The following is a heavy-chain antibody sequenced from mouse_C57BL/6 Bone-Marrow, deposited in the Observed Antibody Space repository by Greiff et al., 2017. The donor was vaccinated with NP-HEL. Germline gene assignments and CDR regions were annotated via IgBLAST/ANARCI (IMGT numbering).Heavy chain of an antibody. CDR3: ARHEEGSYGNYEGDYFDY. V-gene: IGHV1-62-2*01. D-gene: IGHD2-1*01. Sequence: QVQLKESGAELVKPGASVKLSCKASGYTFTEYTIHWVKQRSGQGLECIGWFYPGSGSIKYNEKFKDKATLTADKSSSTVYMELSRLTSEDSAVYFCARHEEGSYGNYEGDYFDYWGQGTTLTVSS. CDR1: GYTFTEYT. J-gene: IGHJ2*01. CDR2: FYPGSGSI.